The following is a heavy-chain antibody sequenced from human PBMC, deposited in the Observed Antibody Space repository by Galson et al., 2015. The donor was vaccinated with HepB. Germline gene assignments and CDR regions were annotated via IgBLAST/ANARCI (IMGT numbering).Heavy chain of an antibody. J-gene: IGHJ6*03. D-gene: IGHD3-10*01. CDR1: GYTFTSYG. CDR2: ISAYNGNT. V-gene: IGHV1-18*01. Sequence: SVKVSCKASGYTFTSYGISWVRQAPGQGLEWMGWISAYNGNTNYAQKLQGRVTMTTDTSTSTAYMELRSLRSDDTAVYYCARVRTPNGTGSYYYYYMDVWGKGTTVTVSS. CDR3: ARVRTPNGTGSYYYYYMDV.